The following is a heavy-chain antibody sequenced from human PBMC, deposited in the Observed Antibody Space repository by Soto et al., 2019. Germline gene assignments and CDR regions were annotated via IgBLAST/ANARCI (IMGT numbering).Heavy chain of an antibody. J-gene: IGHJ4*02. CDR3: ARSSYDSSGYYLYYFDY. CDR2: INAGNGNT. Sequence: RASVKVSCKASGYTFTSYAMHWVRQAPGQRLEWMGWINAGNGNTKYSQKFQGRVTITRDTSASTAYMELSSLRSEDTAVYYCARSSYDSSGYYLYYFDYWGQGTLVTVSS. CDR1: GYTFTSYA. V-gene: IGHV1-3*01. D-gene: IGHD3-22*01.